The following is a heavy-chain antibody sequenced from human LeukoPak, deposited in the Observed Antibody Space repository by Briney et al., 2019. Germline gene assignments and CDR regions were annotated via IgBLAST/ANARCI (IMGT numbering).Heavy chain of an antibody. CDR3: ARDSYMFGSDY. CDR2: ISNGGGTI. J-gene: IGHJ4*02. Sequence: GGSLRLSCVASGFTFTSYDFNWVRQAPGKGLEWVSYISNGGGTISYADSVKGRFTISRDNAKNSVSLQMNTLRAEDTAVYYCARDSYMFGSDYWGQGTLVTVSS. D-gene: IGHD3-10*02. V-gene: IGHV3-48*03. CDR1: GFTFTSYD.